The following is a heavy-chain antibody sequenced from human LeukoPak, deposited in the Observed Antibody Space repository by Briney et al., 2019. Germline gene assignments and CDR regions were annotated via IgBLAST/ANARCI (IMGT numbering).Heavy chain of an antibody. Sequence: GGSLRLSCTASGFSVSSNYMSWVRQAPGKGLEWVSVVLASGSTYYADSVKGRFTISRDNSKNTLYLQMNSLRAEDTAVYYCAKTGAGYYYMDVWGKGTTVTVSS. CDR2: VLASGST. CDR3: AKTGAGYYYMDV. CDR1: GFSVSSNY. J-gene: IGHJ6*03. D-gene: IGHD7-27*01. V-gene: IGHV3-53*01.